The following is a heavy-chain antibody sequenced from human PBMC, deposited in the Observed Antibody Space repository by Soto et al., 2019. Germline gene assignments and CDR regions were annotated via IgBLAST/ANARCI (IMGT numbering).Heavy chain of an antibody. CDR2: ISAYNGNT. D-gene: IGHD3-3*01. CDR3: ARVSGEAPGYYYYGMDV. V-gene: IGHV1-18*01. CDR1: GYTFTSYG. Sequence: QVQLVQSGAEVKKPGASVKVSCKASGYTFTSYGISWVRQAPGQGLEWMGWISAYNGNTTYAQKLQGRVTMTTDTPTSTADMERRSLRSDDTAVYYCARVSGEAPGYYYYGMDVWGQGTTVTVSS. J-gene: IGHJ6*02.